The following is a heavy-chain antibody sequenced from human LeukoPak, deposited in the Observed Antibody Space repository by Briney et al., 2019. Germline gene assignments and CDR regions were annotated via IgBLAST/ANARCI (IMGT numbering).Heavy chain of an antibody. J-gene: IGHJ6*03. CDR1: GFTFSTYR. Sequence: GSLRLSCAASGFTFSTYRMSWVRQAPGKGLEWVAVISNDGNYKFYADSVKGRITISGDNSKNTVYLQMNSLRAEDTAVYYCAGRSNSDYKYLYIDVWGKGTTVTVSS. CDR2: ISNDGNYK. D-gene: IGHD4/OR15-4a*01. V-gene: IGHV3-30*03. CDR3: AGRSNSDYKYLYIDV.